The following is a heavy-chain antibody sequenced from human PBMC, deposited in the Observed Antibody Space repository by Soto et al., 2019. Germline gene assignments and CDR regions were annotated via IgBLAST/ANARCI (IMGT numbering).Heavy chain of an antibody. J-gene: IGHJ4*02. Sequence: PSETLSLTCIVSGESISSSSYYWGWIRQPPGKGLEWIGSIYYSGRTYYNPSFESRVTISIDTSKNQFSLKPSSVTATDTAVYYCARQRTTVVTQAYFDHWGQGALVTVSS. V-gene: IGHV4-39*01. CDR2: IYYSGRT. D-gene: IGHD2-21*02. CDR3: ARQRTTVVTQAYFDH. CDR1: GESISSSSYY.